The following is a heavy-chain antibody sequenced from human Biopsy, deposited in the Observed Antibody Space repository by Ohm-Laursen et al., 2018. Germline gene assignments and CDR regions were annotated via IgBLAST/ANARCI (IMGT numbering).Heavy chain of an antibody. V-gene: IGHV4-39*01. Sequence: GTLSLTCTVSGGSISNNNYYWGWIRQPPGKGLEWIGSIFYRGSTHYKPSLKSRVNMSVDTSKNQFSLKLNSVTAADTAVYSCARLGNFWNAEDGLDLWGLGTMVTVSS. D-gene: IGHD3-3*01. CDR2: IFYRGST. CDR3: ARLGNFWNAEDGLDL. CDR1: GGSISNNNYY. J-gene: IGHJ3*01.